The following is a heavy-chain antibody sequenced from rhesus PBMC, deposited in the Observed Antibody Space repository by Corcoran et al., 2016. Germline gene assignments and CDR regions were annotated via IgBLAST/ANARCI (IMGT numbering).Heavy chain of an antibody. CDR1: GFTFSNNW. D-gene: IGHD6-37*01. CDR3: ASGGWSI. V-gene: IGHV3-28*02. J-gene: IGHJ4*01. Sequence: EVQLVESGGGLVQPGGSLRLSCAAAGFTFSNNWMYWVRQAPGKGLEWISAISNAGDSTYYADSVKGRFTISRENAKNTLYLQMDSLRAEDTTVYYCASGGWSIWGQGVLVTVSS. CDR2: ISNAGDST.